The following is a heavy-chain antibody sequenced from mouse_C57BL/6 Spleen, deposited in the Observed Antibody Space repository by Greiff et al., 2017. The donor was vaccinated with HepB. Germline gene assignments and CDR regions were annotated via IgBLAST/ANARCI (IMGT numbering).Heavy chain of an antibody. CDR3: ASFTTVVAMYFDV. J-gene: IGHJ1*03. CDR2: IDPEDGET. CDR1: GFNIKDYY. V-gene: IGHV14-2*01. D-gene: IGHD1-1*01. Sequence: VQLQQSGAELVKPGASVKLSCTASGFNIKDYYMHWVKQRPEQGLEWIGWIDPEDGETKYAPKFQGKATITADTSSNTAYLQLSSLTSEDTAVYYCASFTTVVAMYFDVWGTGTTVTVSS.